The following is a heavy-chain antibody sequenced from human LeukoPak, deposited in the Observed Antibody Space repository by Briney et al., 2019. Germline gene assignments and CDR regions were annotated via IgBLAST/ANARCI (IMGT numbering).Heavy chain of an antibody. Sequence: ASVKVSCKASGSTFTSYGIIWVRQAPGQGLEWMGWIGGYDANTNYAQKLQGRVTMTTDTSTSTAYMELRSLRSDDTAVYYCARDGSPYDSSGYYYPYWGQGTLVTVSS. CDR1: GSTFTSYG. D-gene: IGHD3-22*01. CDR3: ARDGSPYDSSGYYYPY. CDR2: IGGYDANT. V-gene: IGHV1-18*01. J-gene: IGHJ4*02.